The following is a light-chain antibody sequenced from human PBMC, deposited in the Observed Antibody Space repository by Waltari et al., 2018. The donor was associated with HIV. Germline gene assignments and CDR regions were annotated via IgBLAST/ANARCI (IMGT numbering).Light chain of an antibody. CDR3: MQVLETPGT. J-gene: IGKJ1*01. Sequence: IVMTQSPVSLPVIIGEPASISCRSSQSLLHSNGNNYLEWYVQKPGRSPQRLMYLSSNRASGVPDRLSGSGSGTDFTLKISRVEAEDVGVYYCMQVLETPGTFGQGTKVEIK. CDR2: LSS. CDR1: QSLLHSNGNNY. V-gene: IGKV2-28*01.